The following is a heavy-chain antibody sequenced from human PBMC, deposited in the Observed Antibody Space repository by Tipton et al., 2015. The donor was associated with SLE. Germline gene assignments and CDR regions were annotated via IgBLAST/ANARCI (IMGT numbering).Heavy chain of an antibody. CDR3: ATSYRDYVEYFQH. J-gene: IGHJ1*01. CDR2: MNPNSGNT. CDR1: GYTFTSYD. V-gene: IGHV1-8*01. Sequence: QSGAEVKKPGASVKVSCKASGYTFTSYDINWVRQATGQGLEWMGWMNPNSGNTGYAQKFQGRVTMTRNTSISTAYMELSSLRSEDSAVYYCATSYRDYVEYFQHWGQGTLVTVSS. D-gene: IGHD4-17*01.